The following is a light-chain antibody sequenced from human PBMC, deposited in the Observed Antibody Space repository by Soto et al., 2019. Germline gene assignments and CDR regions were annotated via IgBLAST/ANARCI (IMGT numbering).Light chain of an antibody. V-gene: IGKV3-15*01. J-gene: IGKJ5*01. Sequence: EIVLTQSPGTLSLSPGERATLSCRASQNVLSNLAWYQQKPGQAPRLLIYGASTRATGLPARFSGSGSGTQFTLTISSLQSEDYAVYYCQQYKNWPITFGQGTRPESK. CDR3: QQYKNWPIT. CDR1: QNVLSN. CDR2: GAS.